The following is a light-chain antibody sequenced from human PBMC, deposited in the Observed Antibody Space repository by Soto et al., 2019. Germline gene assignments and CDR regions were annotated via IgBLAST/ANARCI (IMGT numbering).Light chain of an antibody. Sequence: DIQMSQSPSTLSASVGDRVTITCRASENIDKWLAWYQQKPGRAPKLLIYDASTLESGVPSRFSGSGSGTEFTLTISSLQPEEFATYYCKQFNILYTFGQGTKLEI. CDR2: DAS. J-gene: IGKJ2*01. CDR3: KQFNILYT. CDR1: ENIDKW. V-gene: IGKV1-5*01.